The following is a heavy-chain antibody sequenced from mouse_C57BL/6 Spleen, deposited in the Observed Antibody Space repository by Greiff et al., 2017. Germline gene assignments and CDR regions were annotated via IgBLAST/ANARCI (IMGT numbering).Heavy chain of an antibody. CDR2: ISSGSSTI. V-gene: IGHV5-17*01. CDR3: ARTGVTTVYYYAMDY. D-gene: IGHD2-2*01. CDR1: GFTFSDYG. Sequence: EVKVEESGGGLVKPGGSLKLSCAASGFTFSDYGMHWVRQAPGKGLEWVAYISSGSSTIYYADTVKGRFTISRDNAKNTLFLQMTSLRSEDTAMYYCARTGVTTVYYYAMDYWGQGTSVTVSS. J-gene: IGHJ4*01.